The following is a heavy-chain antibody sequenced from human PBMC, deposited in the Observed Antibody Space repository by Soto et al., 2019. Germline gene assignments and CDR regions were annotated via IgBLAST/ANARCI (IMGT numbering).Heavy chain of an antibody. CDR3: AREEAYCGGDCYSDY. J-gene: IGHJ4*02. D-gene: IGHD2-21*02. CDR2: IIPIFGTA. V-gene: IGHV1-69*01. CDR1: GGTFSSYA. Sequence: QVQRVQSGAEVKKPGSSVKVSCKASGGTFSSYAISWVRQAPGQGLEWMGGIIPIFGTANYAQKFQGRVTITADESTSTAYMELSSLRSEDTAVYYCAREEAYCGGDCYSDYWGQGTLVTVSS.